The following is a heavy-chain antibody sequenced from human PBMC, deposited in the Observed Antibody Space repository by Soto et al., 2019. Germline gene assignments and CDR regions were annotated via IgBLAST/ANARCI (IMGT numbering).Heavy chain of an antibody. CDR2: ISYDGSNK. Sequence: HPGGSLRLSCAASGFTFSSYAMHWVRQAPGKGLEWVAVISYDGSNKYYADSVKGRFTISRDNSKNTLYLQMNSLRAEDTAVYYCARDRDSSGYYVDYWGQGT. V-gene: IGHV3-30-3*01. D-gene: IGHD3-22*01. J-gene: IGHJ4*02. CDR3: ARDRDSSGYYVDY. CDR1: GFTFSSYA.